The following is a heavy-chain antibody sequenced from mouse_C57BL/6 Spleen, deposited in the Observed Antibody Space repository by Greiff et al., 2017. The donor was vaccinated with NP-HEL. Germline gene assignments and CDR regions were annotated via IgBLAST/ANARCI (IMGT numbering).Heavy chain of an antibody. D-gene: IGHD1-1*01. CDR2: IRLKSDNYAT. V-gene: IGHV6-3*01. CDR3: TGPSYYYGSSYPWFAY. Sequence: DVHLVESGGGLVQPGGSMKLSCVASGFTFSNYWMNWVRQSPEKGLEWVAQIRLKSDNYATHYAESVKGRFTISRDDSKSSVYLQMNNLRAEDTGIYYCTGPSYYYGSSYPWFAYWGQGTLVTVSA. CDR1: GFTFSNYW. J-gene: IGHJ3*01.